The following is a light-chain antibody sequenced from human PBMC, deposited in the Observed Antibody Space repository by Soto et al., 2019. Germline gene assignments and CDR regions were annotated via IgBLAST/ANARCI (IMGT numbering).Light chain of an antibody. J-gene: IGLJ2*01. CDR2: RNN. CDR3: TVWDDSLRGRL. Sequence: QSALTQPPSASGTPGQRVTISCSGSSSNIGSNYVYWYQQLPGTAPQLLIYRNNQRPSGVPDRFSGSKSGTSASLAISALRSEDEADYYCTVWDDSLRGRLFGGGTKVTVL. CDR1: SSNIGSNY. V-gene: IGLV1-47*01.